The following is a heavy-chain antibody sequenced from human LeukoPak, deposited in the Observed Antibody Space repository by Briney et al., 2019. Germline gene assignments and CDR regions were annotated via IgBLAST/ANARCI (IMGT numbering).Heavy chain of an antibody. Sequence: ASVKVSCKASGYIFTSYYIHWVRQAPGQGLEWMGWINRNGGGTNYAQNFQGRVTMTRDTSISTAYMELSRLRSDDTAVYYCARDLETGGNWFDPWGQGTLVTVSS. J-gene: IGHJ5*02. D-gene: IGHD3-16*01. CDR1: GYIFTSYY. CDR2: INRNGGGT. V-gene: IGHV1-2*02. CDR3: ARDLETGGNWFDP.